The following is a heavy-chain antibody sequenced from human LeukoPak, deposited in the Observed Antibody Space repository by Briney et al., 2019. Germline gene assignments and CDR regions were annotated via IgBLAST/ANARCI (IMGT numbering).Heavy chain of an antibody. CDR3: ARGGLDWLLYSQFDY. D-gene: IGHD3-9*01. V-gene: IGHV3-23*01. Sequence: GGSLRLSCGASGFRFNKYAMTWVRQAPGKGLEWVSATSGTGGSTYYADSVKGRFTISRDNSKKTLYLQMNSLRVEDTAVYYCARGGLDWLLYSQFDYWGQGTLVTASS. CDR2: TSGTGGST. CDR1: GFRFNKYA. J-gene: IGHJ4*02.